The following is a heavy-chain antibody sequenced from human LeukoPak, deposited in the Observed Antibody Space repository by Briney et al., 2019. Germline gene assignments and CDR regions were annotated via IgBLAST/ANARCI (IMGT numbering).Heavy chain of an antibody. CDR2: FYHSGNT. V-gene: IGHV4-38-2*01. CDR1: GSSINSGYY. CDR3: ARGPFGVVPTTYYFDY. J-gene: IGHJ4*02. D-gene: IGHD3-3*01. Sequence: SETLSLTCGVSGSSINSGYYWGWIRQPPGKGLEWFGSFYHSGNTYYSPSLKGRVTISVGTSKNQLSLKLTSVTAADTAVYYCARGPFGVVPTTYYFDYWGQGTLVTVSS.